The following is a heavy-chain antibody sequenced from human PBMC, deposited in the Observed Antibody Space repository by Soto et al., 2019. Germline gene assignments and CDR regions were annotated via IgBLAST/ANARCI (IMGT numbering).Heavy chain of an antibody. D-gene: IGHD6-6*01. J-gene: IGHJ1*01. CDR1: GFTFSSYS. CDR3: ARSFYPYSSSSEYFQH. Sequence: GGSLRLSCAASGFTFSSYSMNWVRQAPGKGLEWVSSISSSSYIYYADSVKGRFTISRDNAKNSLYLQMNSLRAEDTAVYYCARSFYPYSSSSEYFQHWGQGNLVTVSS. V-gene: IGHV3-21*01. CDR2: ISSSSYI.